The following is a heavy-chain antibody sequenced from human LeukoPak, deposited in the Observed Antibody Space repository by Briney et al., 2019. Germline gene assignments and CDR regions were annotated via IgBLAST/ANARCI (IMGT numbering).Heavy chain of an antibody. CDR2: MNPNSGNT. CDR1: GYTFTSYD. Sequence: ASVKVSCKASGYTFTSYDINWVRQATGQGLEWMGWMNPNSGNTGYAQKFQSRVTMTRNTSISTAYMELSSLRSEDTAVYYCVKSSDATYYYDSSGYSHWGQGTLVTVSS. V-gene: IGHV1-8*01. D-gene: IGHD3-22*01. CDR3: VKSSDATYYYDSSGYSH. J-gene: IGHJ1*01.